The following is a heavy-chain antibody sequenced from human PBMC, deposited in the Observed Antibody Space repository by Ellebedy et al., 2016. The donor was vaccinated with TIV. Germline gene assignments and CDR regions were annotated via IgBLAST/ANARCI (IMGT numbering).Heavy chain of an antibody. CDR2: IIPIFGTA. D-gene: IGHD5-24*01. CDR1: GGTFSSYA. CDR3: ARDWAGYNSY. J-gene: IGHJ4*02. V-gene: IGHV1-69*13. Sequence: AASVKVSCKASGGTFSSYAISWVRQAPGQGLEWMGGIIPIFGTANYAQKFQGRVTITADESTSTAYMELSSLRSEDTAVYYCARDWAGYNSYWGQGTLVTVSS.